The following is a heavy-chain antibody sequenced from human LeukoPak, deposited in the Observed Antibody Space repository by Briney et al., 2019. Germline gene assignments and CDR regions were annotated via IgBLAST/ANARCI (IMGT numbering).Heavy chain of an antibody. V-gene: IGHV1-2*06. CDR1: GYTFTGYY. CDR2: INPNSGGT. CDR3: ARWDCSSTSCYTLGY. D-gene: IGHD2-2*02. J-gene: IGHJ4*02. Sequence: ASVKVSCKASGYTFTGYYMHWVRQAPGQGLEWMGRINPNSGGTNYAQKFQGRVTMTRDTSISTAYMELSRLRSDDTAVYYCARWDCSSTSCYTLGYWGQGTLVTVSS.